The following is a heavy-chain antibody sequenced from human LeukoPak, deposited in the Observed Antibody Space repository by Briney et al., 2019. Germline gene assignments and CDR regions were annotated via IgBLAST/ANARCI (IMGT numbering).Heavy chain of an antibody. CDR3: ARVGFGLGGEDYYYYGMDV. J-gene: IGHJ6*02. D-gene: IGHD3-3*01. CDR1: GDSVSSNSAT. CDR2: TYYRSKWYN. V-gene: IGHV6-1*01. Sequence: SQTLSLTCAISGDSVSSNSATWNWIRQSPSRGLEWLGRTYYRSKWYNDYAVSVKSRITVNPDTSKNQFSLQLNSVTPEDTAVYYCARVGFGLGGEDYYYYGMDVWGQGTTVTVSS.